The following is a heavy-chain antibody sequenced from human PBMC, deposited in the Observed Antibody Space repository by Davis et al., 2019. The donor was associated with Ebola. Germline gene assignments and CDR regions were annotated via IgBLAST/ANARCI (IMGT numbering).Heavy chain of an antibody. CDR1: GGSFSGYY. V-gene: IGHV4-34*01. CDR3: ARGNYYDSSGYPTRYWYFDL. J-gene: IGHJ2*01. D-gene: IGHD3-22*01. Sequence: PSETLSLTCAVYGGSFSGYYWSWIRQPPGKGLEWIGEINHSGSTNYNPSLKSRVTISVDTSKNQFSLKLSSVTAADTAVYYCARGNYYDSSGYPTRYWYFDLWGRGTLVTVSS. CDR2: INHSGST.